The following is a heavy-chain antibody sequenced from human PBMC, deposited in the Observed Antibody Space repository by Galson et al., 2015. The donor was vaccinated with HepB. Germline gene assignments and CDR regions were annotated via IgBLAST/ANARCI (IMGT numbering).Heavy chain of an antibody. V-gene: IGHV3-48*02. CDR1: GFPFSTYS. CDR3: ARGVTWGSYYYYGMDV. CDR2: ISTSSTI. Sequence: LRLSCAASGFPFSTYSMNWVRQAPGKGLEWVSYISTSSTIYYEDSVKGRFTISRDNAKNSLYLEMNSLRDEDTAVYYCARGVTWGSYYYYGMDVWGHGTTVTVSS. D-gene: IGHD3-10*01. J-gene: IGHJ6*02.